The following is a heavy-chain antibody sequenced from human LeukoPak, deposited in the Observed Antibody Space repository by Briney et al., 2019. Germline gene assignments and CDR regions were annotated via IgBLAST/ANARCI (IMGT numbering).Heavy chain of an antibody. J-gene: IGHJ6*03. CDR3: ARYPSYYDILTGYYVHYYMDV. Sequence: TGGSLRLSCAASGFTFSSYAMSWVRQAPGKGLEWVSAISGSGGSTYYADSVKGRFTISRDNAKNSLYLQMNSLRAEDTAVYYCARYPSYYDILTGYYVHYYMDVWGKGTTVTISS. V-gene: IGHV3-23*01. D-gene: IGHD3-9*01. CDR2: ISGSGGST. CDR1: GFTFSSYA.